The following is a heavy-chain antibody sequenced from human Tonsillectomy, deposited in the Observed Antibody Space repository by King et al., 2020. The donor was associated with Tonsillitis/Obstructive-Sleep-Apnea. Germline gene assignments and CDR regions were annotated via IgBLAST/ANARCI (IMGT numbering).Heavy chain of an antibody. Sequence: VQLVESGGGLVKPGGSLRLSCAASGFTFSNAWMNWVRQAPGKGLEWVGRIKSKTDGGTTDYAAPVKGRFTISRDDSKNTLYLQMNSLKTEDTAVYYCTTAIPLYCSSTSCYYSGYGVGAFDIWGQGTMVTVSS. V-gene: IGHV3-15*07. J-gene: IGHJ3*02. D-gene: IGHD2-2*01. CDR3: TTAIPLYCSSTSCYYSGYGVGAFDI. CDR2: IKSKTDGGTT. CDR1: GFTFSNAW.